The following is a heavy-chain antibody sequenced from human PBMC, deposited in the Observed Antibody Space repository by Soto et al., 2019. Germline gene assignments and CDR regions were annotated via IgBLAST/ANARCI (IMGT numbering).Heavy chain of an antibody. CDR1: GFTFSSYS. Sequence: EVQLVESGGGLVKPGGSLRLSCAASGFTFSSYSMNWVRQAPGKGLEWVSSISSSSSYIYYADSVKGRFTISRDNAKNSLYLQMNSLRAVDTAVYYCARAPYYYDSRGYWAYWGQGTLVTVSS. V-gene: IGHV3-21*01. D-gene: IGHD3-22*01. J-gene: IGHJ4*02. CDR2: ISSSSSYI. CDR3: ARAPYYYDSRGYWAY.